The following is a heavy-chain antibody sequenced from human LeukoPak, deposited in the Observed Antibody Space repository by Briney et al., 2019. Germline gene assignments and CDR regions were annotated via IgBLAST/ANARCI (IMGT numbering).Heavy chain of an antibody. V-gene: IGHV4-31*03. J-gene: IGHJ3*02. CDR3: ARVRHGVDAFVI. CDR1: GDSISSGGHY. Sequence: SQTLSRTGTVSGDSISSGGHYWSWIRQHAGKGLEWNGYIYYSGSTYYNPSLKSGVIISVGTSKNHFALMLRSVPGADTAVYYCARVRHGVDAFVIWGQGTMVTVSS. CDR2: IYYSGST.